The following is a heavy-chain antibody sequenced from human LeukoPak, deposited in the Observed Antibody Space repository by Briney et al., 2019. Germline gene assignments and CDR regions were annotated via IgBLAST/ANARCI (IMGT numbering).Heavy chain of an antibody. CDR2: ISGGGGTT. J-gene: IGHJ5*02. Sequence: GGSLRLSCAASGFTFSSDAMSWVRQAPGKGLEWVSVISGGGGTTYYSDSVKGRFTISRDNSKNTLYLQMNSLRAEDTAVYYCPRGSEWDLLGSCDRWGQGTLVTVSS. CDR1: GFTFSSDA. D-gene: IGHD1-26*01. CDR3: PRGSEWDLLGSCDR. V-gene: IGHV3-23*01.